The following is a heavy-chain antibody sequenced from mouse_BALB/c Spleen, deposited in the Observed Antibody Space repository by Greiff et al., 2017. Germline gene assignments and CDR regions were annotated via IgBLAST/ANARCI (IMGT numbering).Heavy chain of an antibody. J-gene: IGHJ4*01. CDR1: GFNIKDTY. CDR2: IDPANGNT. Sequence: VHVKQSGAELVKPGASVKLSCTASGFNIKDTYMHWVKQRPEQGLEWIGRIDPANGNTKYDPKFQGKATITADTSSNTAYLQLSSLTSEDTAVYYCARSAGYYDAMDYWGQGTSVTVSS. CDR3: ARSAGYYDAMDY. D-gene: IGHD2-14*01. V-gene: IGHV14-3*02.